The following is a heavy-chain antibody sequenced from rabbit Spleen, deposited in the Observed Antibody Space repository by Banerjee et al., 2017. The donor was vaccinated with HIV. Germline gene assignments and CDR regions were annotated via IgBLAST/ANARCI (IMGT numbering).Heavy chain of an antibody. Sequence: QSLEESGGDLVKPEGSLTLTCTASGFSFSSSYYMCWVRQAPGKGLECIACVNTATGKGVYASWAKGRFTITRSTSLNTVTLQMTSLTAADTATYFCASNGGGSRDWLELWGPGTLVTVS. D-gene: IGHD4-2*01. CDR2: VNTATGKG. V-gene: IGHV1S40*01. CDR1: GFSFSSSYY. CDR3: ASNGGGSRDWLEL. J-gene: IGHJ5*01.